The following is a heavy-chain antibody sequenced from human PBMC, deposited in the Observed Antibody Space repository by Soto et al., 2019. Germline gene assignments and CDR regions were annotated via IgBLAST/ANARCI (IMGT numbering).Heavy chain of an antibody. CDR2: ISYDGSNK. V-gene: IGHV3-30-3*01. D-gene: IGHD5-12*01. J-gene: IGHJ6*02. Sequence: GGSLRLSCAASGFTFSSYAMHWVRQAPGKGLEWVAVISYDGSNKYYADSVKGRFTISRDNSKNTLYLQMNSLRAEDTAVYYCARDSGYEPPYYYYYGMDVWGQGTTVTVSS. CDR3: ARDSGYEPPYYYYYGMDV. CDR1: GFTFSSYA.